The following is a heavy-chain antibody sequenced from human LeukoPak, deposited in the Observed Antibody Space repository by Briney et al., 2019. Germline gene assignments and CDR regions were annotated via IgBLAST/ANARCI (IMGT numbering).Heavy chain of an antibody. CDR3: ARDDCTNGVCYTAFDY. J-gene: IGHJ4*02. V-gene: IGHV1-2*02. CDR2: INPNSGGT. CDR1: GYTFTSYY. Sequence: GASVKVSCKASGYTFTSYYMHWVRQAPGQGLEWMGWINPNSGGTNYAQKFQGRVTMTRDTSISTAYMELSRLRSDDTAVYYCARDDCTNGVCYTAFDYWGQGTLVTVSS. D-gene: IGHD2-8*01.